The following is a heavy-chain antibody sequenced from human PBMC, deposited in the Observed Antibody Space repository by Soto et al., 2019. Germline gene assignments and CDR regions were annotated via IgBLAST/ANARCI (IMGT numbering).Heavy chain of an antibody. Sequence: SDTLSLTCPVSGLSIRSGGYYWSWHRPPPGKGLEWIGYIYYSGSTNYNPSLKSRVTISVDTSKNQFSLKLSSVTAADTAVYYCARETLGSRWGVDWFAPWVQGTLVIVS. V-gene: IGHV4-61*08. J-gene: IGHJ5*02. D-gene: IGHD6-13*01. CDR3: ARETLGSRWGVDWFAP. CDR1: GLSIRSGGYY. CDR2: IYYSGST.